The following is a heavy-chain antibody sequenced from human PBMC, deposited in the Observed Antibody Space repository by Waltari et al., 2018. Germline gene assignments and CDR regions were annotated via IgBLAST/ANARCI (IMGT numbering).Heavy chain of an antibody. CDR1: GFTFSSYW. V-gene: IGHV3-7*01. J-gene: IGHJ4*02. CDR3: ATSTYYYGSGSYYNSYYFDY. Sequence: EVQLVESGGGLVQPGGSLRLSCAASGFTFSSYWMSWVRQAPGQGLGWVANIKQDGSEKYYVDSVKGRFTISRDNAKNSLYLQMNSLRAEDTAVYYCATSTYYYGSGSYYNSYYFDYWGQGTLVTVSS. D-gene: IGHD3-10*01. CDR2: IKQDGSEK.